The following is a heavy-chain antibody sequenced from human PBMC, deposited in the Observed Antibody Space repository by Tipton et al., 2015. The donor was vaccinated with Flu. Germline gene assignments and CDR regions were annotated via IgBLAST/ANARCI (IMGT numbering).Heavy chain of an antibody. CDR3: ARGGEWELPPFDY. D-gene: IGHD1-26*01. Sequence: TLSLTCTVSGASIRSSRHYWGWIRQPPGKGLEWIGSFYHSGSTYNSENTNYNPSLQSRVSLSVDTSRNQFSLKVNSVTAADTAVYYCARGGEWELPPFDYWGQGALVAVSS. CDR1: GASIRSSRHY. V-gene: IGHV4-39*07. J-gene: IGHJ4*02. CDR2: FYHSGST.